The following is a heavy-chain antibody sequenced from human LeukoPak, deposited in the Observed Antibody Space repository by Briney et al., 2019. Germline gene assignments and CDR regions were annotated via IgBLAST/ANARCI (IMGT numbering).Heavy chain of an antibody. CDR3: VRDASLGAFDI. V-gene: IGHV3-30*12. D-gene: IGHD3-16*01. CDR2: MTYDGSKQ. CDR1: GFTFTTYG. Sequence: PGRSLRLSCAASGFTFTTYGFHWVRQAPGKGLEWVALMTYDGSKQYYADSVQGRFTISRDKSKRTVDLQMNSLRADDTAMYYCVRDASLGAFDIWGQGTMVTVSS. J-gene: IGHJ3*02.